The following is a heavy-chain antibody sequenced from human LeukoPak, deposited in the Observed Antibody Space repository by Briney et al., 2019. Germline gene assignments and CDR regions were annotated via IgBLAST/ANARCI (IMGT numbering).Heavy chain of an antibody. Sequence: PSETLSLTCAVYGGSFSGYYWSWIRQPPGKGLEWIGEINHSGSTNYNPSLKSRVTISVDTSKNQSSLKLSSVTAADTAVYYCARGLERSTPFDYWGQGTLVTVSS. CDR1: GGSFSGYY. J-gene: IGHJ4*02. D-gene: IGHD1-1*01. V-gene: IGHV4-34*01. CDR2: INHSGST. CDR3: ARGLERSTPFDY.